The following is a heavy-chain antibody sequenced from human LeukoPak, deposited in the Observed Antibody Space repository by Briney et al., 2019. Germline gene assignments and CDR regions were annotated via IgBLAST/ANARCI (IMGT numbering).Heavy chain of an antibody. D-gene: IGHD3-22*01. Sequence: GGSLRLSCAASGFTFSRYDMHWVRQSTGKGLEWVSAIGTTGDTFYLGSVKGRFTISRDNAKNSMYLQMKSLRAEDTAVYYCARDLSGDYDSSEIDYWGQGTLVTVSS. CDR1: GFTFSRYD. V-gene: IGHV3-13*01. CDR3: ARDLSGDYDSSEIDY. CDR2: IGTTGDT. J-gene: IGHJ4*02.